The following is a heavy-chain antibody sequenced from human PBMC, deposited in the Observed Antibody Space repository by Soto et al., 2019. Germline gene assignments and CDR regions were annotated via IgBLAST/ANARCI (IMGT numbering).Heavy chain of an antibody. CDR1: GYIFASYG. D-gene: IGHD3-10*01. CDR3: ARDPRYYGSGYYYSDS. Sequence: QVQLVQSGPEVKKPVASVKVSCKASGYIFASYGISWVRQAPGQGLEWVGWMSPFTGKADYAQHFQGIVTMTAVTSTNTAFKELRSLRSDDTPVYFCARDPRYYGSGYYYSDSWGQGTPVTVSS. V-gene: IGHV1-18*04. CDR2: MSPFTGKA. J-gene: IGHJ4*02.